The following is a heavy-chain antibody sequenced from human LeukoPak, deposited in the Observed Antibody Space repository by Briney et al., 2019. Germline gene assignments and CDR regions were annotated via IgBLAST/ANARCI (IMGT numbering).Heavy chain of an antibody. D-gene: IGHD6-13*01. CDR1: GFSLSTSGTC. Sequence: SGPTLVNPTQTLTLTCTFSGFSLSTSGTCVRWIRQPPGKALEWLALIDWDDDKYYSTSLKTRLTISKDTSKNQVVLTMTNMDPVDTATYYCARIQYSSSWYLGMDVWGQGTTVTVSS. J-gene: IGHJ6*02. CDR3: ARIQYSSSWYLGMDV. V-gene: IGHV2-70*01. CDR2: IDWDDDK.